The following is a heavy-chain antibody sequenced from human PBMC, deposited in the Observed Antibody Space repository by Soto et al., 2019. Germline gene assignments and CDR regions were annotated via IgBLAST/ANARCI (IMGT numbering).Heavy chain of an antibody. D-gene: IGHD2-21*02. CDR2: VFSSVSA. CDR3: TRDGMTTGDT. Sequence: ELLSLTCIDAGVCVTSYTCSWVRQPANKGLEWIGRVFSSVSATYSPSLKSRVRISMDTPENRISLKLDSVTAADAGVYYCTRDGMTTGDTWGPGTLVTVSS. CDR1: GVCVTSYT. V-gene: IGHV4-4*07. J-gene: IGHJ4*02.